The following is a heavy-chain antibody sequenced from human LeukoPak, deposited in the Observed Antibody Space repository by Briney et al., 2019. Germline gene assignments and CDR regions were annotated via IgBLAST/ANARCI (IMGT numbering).Heavy chain of an antibody. CDR1: GYIFSDYW. J-gene: IGHJ4*02. CDR3: ARRVGHISQFYFDS. CDR2: IYPGDSDT. D-gene: IGHD1-26*01. Sequence: GESLKISWEGSGYIFSDYWIDWVRQMPGRGLEWMGTIYPGDSDTRYSPSFQGQVTISADTSINTAYLQWGSLKASDIAMYYCARRVGHISQFYFDSWGQGTLVTVSS. V-gene: IGHV5-51*01.